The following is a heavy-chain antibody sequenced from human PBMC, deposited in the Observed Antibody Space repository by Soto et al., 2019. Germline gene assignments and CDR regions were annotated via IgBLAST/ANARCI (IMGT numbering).Heavy chain of an antibody. CDR2: IKQDGSDK. D-gene: IGHD1-1*01. CDR1: GFTFSSSW. CDR3: PRPPPLEEVG. J-gene: IGHJ3*01. Sequence: EVQLVESGGGLVQPGGSLRLSCVASGFTFSSSWMSWVRQAPGKGLEWVANIKQDGSDKYYVDSVEGRFTISRDNAKNSRYLQRTGWRAGAPAVNSGPRPPPLEEVGWGKGPMSSSLQ. V-gene: IGHV3-7*01.